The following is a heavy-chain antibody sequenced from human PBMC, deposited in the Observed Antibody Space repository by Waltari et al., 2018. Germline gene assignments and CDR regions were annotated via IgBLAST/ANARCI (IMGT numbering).Heavy chain of an antibody. CDR2: IRYDGSDK. CDR1: GFTFSNYS. J-gene: IGHJ4*02. Sequence: QVQLVESGGGVVQPGGSLRLACAASGFTFSNYSLPWVRQAPGKGLEWVAFIRYDGSDKYYADSVKGRFTISRDNSKNTLYVQMNSLRPEDTAVYYCAKAAGGSGWYEDYWGQGTLVTVSS. V-gene: IGHV3-30*02. CDR3: AKAAGGSGWYEDY. D-gene: IGHD6-19*01.